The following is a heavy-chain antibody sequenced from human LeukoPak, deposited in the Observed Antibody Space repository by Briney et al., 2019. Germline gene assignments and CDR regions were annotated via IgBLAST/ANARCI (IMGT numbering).Heavy chain of an antibody. J-gene: IGHJ3*02. D-gene: IGHD6-13*01. CDR3: AKEDARTTTAAGKPFHI. CDR1: GFSFSSNS. CDR2: IGGSGDKT. Sequence: PGGSLRLSCAASGFSFSSNSMGWVRQAPGKGLEWVSLIGGSGDKTYYADSVKGRFIISRDNSKNTLYLQMSSLRVEDTAVYFCAKEDARTTTAAGKPFHIWGQGTMVTVSS. V-gene: IGHV3-23*01.